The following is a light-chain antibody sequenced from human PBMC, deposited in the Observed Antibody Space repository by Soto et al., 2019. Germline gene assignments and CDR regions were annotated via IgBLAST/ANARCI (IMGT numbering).Light chain of an antibody. CDR1: SSDVGGYNY. Sequence: QSALTQPASVSGSPGQSITISCTGTSSDVGGYNYVSWYQQHPGIAPKLLIYGVTNRPSGVSPRFSGSKSGNTASLTISGLHAEDEAEYHCSSYTSASTLLYLFGTGTKLTVL. CDR3: SSYTSASTLLYL. V-gene: IGLV2-14*01. CDR2: GVT. J-gene: IGLJ1*01.